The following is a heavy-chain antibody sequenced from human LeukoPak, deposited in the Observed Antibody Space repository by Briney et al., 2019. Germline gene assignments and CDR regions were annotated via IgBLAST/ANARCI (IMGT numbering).Heavy chain of an antibody. CDR1: GGSISNYY. J-gene: IGHJ1*01. CDR3: ARHGGYSSPYLH. D-gene: IGHD6-13*01. CDR2: IYYSGST. Sequence: SETLSHTCTVSGGSISNYYWSWIRQPPGKGLECIGYIYYSGSTNYNPSLKSRVTISVDTSKNQFSLKLSSVTATDTAVYYCARHGGYSSPYLHWGQGTLVTVSS. V-gene: IGHV4-59*08.